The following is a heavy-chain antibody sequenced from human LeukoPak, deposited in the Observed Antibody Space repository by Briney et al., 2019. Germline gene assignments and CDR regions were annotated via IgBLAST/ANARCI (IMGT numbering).Heavy chain of an antibody. CDR3: AREFAMVRGGFDY. J-gene: IGHJ4*02. CDR1: GYSISSGYY. D-gene: IGHD3-10*01. CDR2: IYYSGST. Sequence: SETLSLTCTVSGYSISSGYYWGWIRQPPGKGLEWIGYIYYSGSTNYNPSLKSRVTISVDTSKNQFSLKLSSVTAADTAVYYCAREFAMVRGGFDYWGQGTLVTVSS. V-gene: IGHV4-61*01.